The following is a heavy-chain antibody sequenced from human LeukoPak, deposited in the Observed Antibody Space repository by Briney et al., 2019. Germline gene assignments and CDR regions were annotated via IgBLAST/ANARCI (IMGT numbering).Heavy chain of an antibody. CDR3: AKTSGWYGGVYFDY. Sequence: PSETLSLTCTVSGGSISSSSYYWGWIRQPPGKGLGWIGSIYYSGSTYYNPSLKSRVTISVDTSKNQFSLKLSSVTAADTAVYYCAKTSGWYGGVYFDYWGQGTLVTVSS. D-gene: IGHD6-19*01. J-gene: IGHJ4*02. V-gene: IGHV4-39*07. CDR2: IYYSGST. CDR1: GGSISSSSYY.